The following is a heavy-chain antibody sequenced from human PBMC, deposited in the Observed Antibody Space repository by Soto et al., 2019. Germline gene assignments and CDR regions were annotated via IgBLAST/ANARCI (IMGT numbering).Heavy chain of an antibody. J-gene: IGHJ6*02. Sequence: SETLSLTCTVSGGSISSHYWTWIRQPAGKGLEWIGRIYSTGSTNYNPSLESRVTMSVDTSKNQFSLTLGSVTAADTAVYYCAREKDYYFSALDVWGQGTTVTVSS. CDR3: AREKDYYFSALDV. V-gene: IGHV4-4*07. D-gene: IGHD1-26*01. CDR1: GGSISSHY. CDR2: IYSTGST.